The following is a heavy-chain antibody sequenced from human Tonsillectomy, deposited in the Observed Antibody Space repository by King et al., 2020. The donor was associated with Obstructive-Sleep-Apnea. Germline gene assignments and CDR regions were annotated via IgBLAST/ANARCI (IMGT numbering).Heavy chain of an antibody. V-gene: IGHV4-39*07. Sequence: LQLQESGPGLVKPSETLSLTCTVSGGSISSSIYYWGWIRQPPGKGLEWIGNIYYSGSTYYNPSLKSRVTISVDTSKNQFSLKLSSVTAADTAVYYCARGRDTLTEDAFEIWGQGTVVTVSS. D-gene: IGHD3-9*01. CDR1: GGSISSSIYY. CDR2: IYYSGST. CDR3: ARGRDTLTEDAFEI. J-gene: IGHJ3*02.